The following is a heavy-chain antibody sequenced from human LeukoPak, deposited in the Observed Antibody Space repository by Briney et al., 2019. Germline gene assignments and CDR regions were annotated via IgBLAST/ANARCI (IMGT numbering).Heavy chain of an antibody. CDR2: IYYSGST. Sequence: PSETLSLTCTVSGGSVSSGSYYWSWIRQPPGKGLEWIGYIYYSGSTNYNPSLKSRVTISVDTSKNQFSLKLSSVTAADTAVYYCARDVGWYSFDYWGQGTLVTVSS. CDR3: ARDVGWYSFDY. J-gene: IGHJ4*02. CDR1: GGSVSSGSYY. V-gene: IGHV4-61*01. D-gene: IGHD1-26*01.